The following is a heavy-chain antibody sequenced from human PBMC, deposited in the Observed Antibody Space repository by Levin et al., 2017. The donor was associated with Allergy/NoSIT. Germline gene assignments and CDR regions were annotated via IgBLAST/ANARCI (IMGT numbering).Heavy chain of an antibody. D-gene: IGHD2-2*01. CDR1: GFNFNIAW. V-gene: IGHV3-15*01. CDR2: IKSKNDGETT. Sequence: PGESLKISCAASGFNFNIAWMSWVRQAPGKGLEWVGRIKSKNDGETTDYAAPVKGRFTVSRDDSRNTLYLQMNSLKTEDTAVYYCSTLVPADRGDYWGQGTLVTVSS. CDR3: STLVPADRGDY. J-gene: IGHJ4*02.